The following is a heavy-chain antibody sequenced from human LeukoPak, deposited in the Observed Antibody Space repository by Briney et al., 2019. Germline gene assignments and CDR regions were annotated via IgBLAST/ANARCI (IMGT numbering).Heavy chain of an antibody. CDR1: DDSISDYY. D-gene: IGHD3-16*01. V-gene: IGHV4-59*01. Sequence: SETLSLTCTVSDDSISDYYRGWIRQPPGKGLEWIGYFHNSGTSTYNPSLKSRVTISADTSKNQFSLKLNSLTTADTAVYYCTRGAGWLIDYWGRGILVTVSS. CDR3: TRGAGWLIDY. J-gene: IGHJ4*02. CDR2: FHNSGTS.